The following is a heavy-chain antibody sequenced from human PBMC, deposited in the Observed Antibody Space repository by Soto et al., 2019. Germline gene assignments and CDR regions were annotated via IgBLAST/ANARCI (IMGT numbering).Heavy chain of an antibody. CDR2: IYYSGST. CDR3: ARLGHVYYYDSSGYREYFQH. V-gene: IGHV4-59*01. CDR1: GGSISSYY. Sequence: PSETLSLTCTVSGGSISSYYWSWIRQPPGKGLEWIGYIYYSGSTNYNPSLKSRVTISVDTSKNQFSLKLSSVTAADTAVYYCARLGHVYYYDSSGYREYFQHWGQGTLVTVPQ. J-gene: IGHJ1*01. D-gene: IGHD3-22*01.